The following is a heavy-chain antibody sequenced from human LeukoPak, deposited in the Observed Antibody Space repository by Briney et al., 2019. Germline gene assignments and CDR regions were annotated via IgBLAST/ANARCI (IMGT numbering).Heavy chain of an antibody. Sequence: SETLSLTCTVSGGSISSYYWSWIRQPPGKGLKWIGNIYYSGYTTYSPSLRSRVTISVDTSKNQFSLKLSSVTAADTAVYYCAGPSGRYYYYYMDVWGKGTTVTVSS. CDR3: AGPSGRYYYYYMDV. CDR2: IYYSGYT. J-gene: IGHJ6*03. CDR1: GGSISSYY. V-gene: IGHV4-59*01.